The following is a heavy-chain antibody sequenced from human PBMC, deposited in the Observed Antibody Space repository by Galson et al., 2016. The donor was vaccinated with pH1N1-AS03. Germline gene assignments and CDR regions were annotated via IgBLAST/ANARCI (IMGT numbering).Heavy chain of an antibody. J-gene: IGHJ4*02. V-gene: IGHV3-64*01. CDR1: GFTFSDYA. Sequence: SLRLSCAASGFTFSDYAMHWVRQAPGKGLEYVSAISSDASGTYCANSVKGRFTISRDNSKNTVYLQMGSLRAEDMAVYYCARRRSYYDFWSGYSDYWGQGTLVTVSS. CDR3: ARRRSYYDFWSGYSDY. CDR2: ISSDASGT. D-gene: IGHD3-3*01.